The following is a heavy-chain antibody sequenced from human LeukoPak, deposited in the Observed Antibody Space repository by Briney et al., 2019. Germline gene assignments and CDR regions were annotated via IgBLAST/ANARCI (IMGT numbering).Heavy chain of an antibody. D-gene: IGHD1/OR15-1a*01. Sequence: SVKVSCKASGYTFTSYAMNWVRQAPGQGLEWMGRIIPMLGIVNYAQKFQGRVTITADKSTNTAYMELSSLRSEDTAVFYCARGPRGSLEHWGPGTPVTVPP. CDR1: GYTFTSYA. CDR2: IIPMLGIV. CDR3: ARGPRGSLEH. J-gene: IGHJ4*02. V-gene: IGHV1-69*04.